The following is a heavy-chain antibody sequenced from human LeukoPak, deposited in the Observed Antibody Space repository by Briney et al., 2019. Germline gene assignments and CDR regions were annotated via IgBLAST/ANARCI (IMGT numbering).Heavy chain of an antibody. J-gene: IGHJ4*02. CDR1: GYTFTGYY. Sequence: ASVKVSCKASGYTFTGYYMHWVRQAPGQGLEWMGRISAYNGNTNYAQKLQGRVTMTTDTSTSTAYMELRSLRSDDTAVYYCARDSGSYYGSYWGQGTLVTVSS. V-gene: IGHV1-18*04. CDR2: ISAYNGNT. D-gene: IGHD1-26*01. CDR3: ARDSGSYYGSY.